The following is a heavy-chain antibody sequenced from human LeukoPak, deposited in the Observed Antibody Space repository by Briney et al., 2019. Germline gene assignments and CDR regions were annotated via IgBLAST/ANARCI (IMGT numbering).Heavy chain of an antibody. CDR3: ARAGGLGTYYPNWFDP. Sequence: PSETLSLTCTVSGGSISSDTYSWSWVRQPAGKGLEWIGRIYTSGSTNYNPSLKSRVTISVDTSKNQFSLKLNSVTAADTALYYCARAGGLGTYYPNWFDPWGQGTLVTVSS. V-gene: IGHV4-61*02. D-gene: IGHD3-10*01. J-gene: IGHJ5*02. CDR2: IYTSGST. CDR1: GGSISSDTYS.